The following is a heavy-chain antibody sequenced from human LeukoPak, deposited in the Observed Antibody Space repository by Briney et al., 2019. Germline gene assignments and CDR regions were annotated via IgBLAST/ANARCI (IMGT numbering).Heavy chain of an antibody. CDR1: GYTFTSYY. J-gene: IGHJ4*02. V-gene: IGHV1-46*01. D-gene: IGHD1-26*01. CDR2: INPSGGST. CDR3: ARSNSGSYFDTDYFDY. Sequence: ASVKVSCKASGYTFTSYYMHWVRQAPGQGLEWMGIINPSGGSTSYEQKFQGRVTMTRDTSTSTVYMELSSLRSEDTAVYYCARSNSGSYFDTDYFDYWGQGTLVTVSS.